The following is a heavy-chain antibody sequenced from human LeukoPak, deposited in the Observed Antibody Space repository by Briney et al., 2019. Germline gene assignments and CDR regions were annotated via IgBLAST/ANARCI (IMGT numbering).Heavy chain of an antibody. CDR1: GFTFSNAW. D-gene: IGHD3-3*02. CDR2: IKSKTDGGTT. Sequence: GGSLRLSCAASGFTFSNAWMSWVRQAPGKGLEWVGRIKSKTDGGTTDYAAPVKGRFTISRDDSKNTLYLQMNSLKTEDTVVYYCTTAPHHFWSGYFIDYWGQGTLVTVSS. CDR3: TTAPHHFWSGYFIDY. J-gene: IGHJ4*02. V-gene: IGHV3-15*01.